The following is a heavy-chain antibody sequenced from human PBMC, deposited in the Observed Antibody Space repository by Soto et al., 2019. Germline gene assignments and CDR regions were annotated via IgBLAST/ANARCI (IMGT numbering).Heavy chain of an antibody. D-gene: IGHD6-19*01. CDR3: ARDPRGAEQWPIRPRGPFGYYGMDV. J-gene: IGHJ6*02. CDR1: GFTFSSYS. CDR2: ISSSSSTI. V-gene: IGHV3-48*02. Sequence: GGSLRLSCAASGFTFSSYSMNWVRQAPGKGLEWVSYISSSSSTIYYADSVKGRFTISRDNAKNSLYLQMNSLRDEDTAVYYCARDPRGAEQWPIRPRGPFGYYGMDVWGQGTTVTVSS.